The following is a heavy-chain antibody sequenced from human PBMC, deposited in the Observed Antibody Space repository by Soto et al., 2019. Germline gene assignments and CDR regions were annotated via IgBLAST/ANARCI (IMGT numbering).Heavy chain of an antibody. D-gene: IGHD3-22*01. J-gene: IGHJ4*02. V-gene: IGHV3-21*01. CDR3: ARDLYYYDSSGLFDY. Sequence: GGSLRLSCAASGFTFSSYSMNWVRQAPGKGLEWVSSISSSSSYIYYADSVKGRFTISRDNAKNSLYLQMNSLRAEDTAVYYCARDLYYYDSSGLFDYWGQGTLVTVSS. CDR2: ISSSSSYI. CDR1: GFTFSSYS.